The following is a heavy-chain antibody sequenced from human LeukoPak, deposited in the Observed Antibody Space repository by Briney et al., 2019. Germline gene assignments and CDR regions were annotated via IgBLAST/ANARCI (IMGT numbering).Heavy chain of an antibody. D-gene: IGHD4-11*01. CDR1: GFTFSSYG. CDR2: IRSNGGST. Sequence: QPGGSLRLSCSASGFTFSSYGMHWVRQAPGKGLEYVSAIRSNGGSTYYADSVRGRFTISRDNSKNTLYLQISSLRAEDTAVYYCVKAPLTIVAFDYWGQGTLVTVSS. CDR3: VKAPLTIVAFDY. J-gene: IGHJ4*02. V-gene: IGHV3-64D*09.